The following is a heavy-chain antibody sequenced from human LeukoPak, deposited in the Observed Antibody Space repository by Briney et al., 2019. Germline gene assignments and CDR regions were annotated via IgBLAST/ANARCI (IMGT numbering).Heavy chain of an antibody. D-gene: IGHD4-23*01. CDR1: GFSLSTSGVG. Sequence: KESGATLVKPTQTLTLPCTFPGFSLSTSGVGVGWVRQPPGKALEWLALIYWNDDTRYSPSLKSRLTITKDTSKNQVVHTMTNMDPGDTATYYWAHRGYGGNSVDYWGQGTLVNVSS. V-gene: IGHV2-5*01. J-gene: IGHJ4*02. CDR3: AHRGYGGNSVDY. CDR2: IYWNDDT.